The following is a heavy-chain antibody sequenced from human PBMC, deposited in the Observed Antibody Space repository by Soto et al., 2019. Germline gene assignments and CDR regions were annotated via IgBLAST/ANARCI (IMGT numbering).Heavy chain of an antibody. J-gene: IGHJ6*02. D-gene: IGHD1-26*01. CDR3: ASHSGSSPEGRYYYGMDV. V-gene: IGHV1-69*12. CDR1: GGTFSSYA. Sequence: QVQLVQSGAEVKKPGSSVKVSCKASGGTFSSYAISWVRQAPGQGLQWMGGIISIFGTADYAQKFQGRVTTTADEATSTAYMALSSLRSEDSAVYDFASHSGSSPEGRYYYGMDVWGQGTTVTVSS. CDR2: IISIFGTA.